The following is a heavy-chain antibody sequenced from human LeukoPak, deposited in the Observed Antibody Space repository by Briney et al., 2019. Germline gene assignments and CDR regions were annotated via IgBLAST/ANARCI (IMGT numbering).Heavy chain of an antibody. D-gene: IGHD2-15*01. CDR1: GGTFSSYA. Sequence: SVKVSCKASGGTFSSYAISWVRQAPGQGLEWMGRIIPIFGTANYAQKFQGRVTITTDESTSTAYMELSGLRSEDTAVYYCARDRGIVVVVAAYDAFDIWGQGTMVTVSS. J-gene: IGHJ3*02. CDR3: ARDRGIVVVVAAYDAFDI. CDR2: IIPIFGTA. V-gene: IGHV1-69*05.